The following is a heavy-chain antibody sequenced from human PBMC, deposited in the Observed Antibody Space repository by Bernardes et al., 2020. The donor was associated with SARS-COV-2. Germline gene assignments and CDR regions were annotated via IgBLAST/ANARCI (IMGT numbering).Heavy chain of an antibody. CDR2: IYYSGST. V-gene: IGHV4-59*01. D-gene: IGHD5-18*01. CDR3: ARGVGYNYGFAYGMDV. CDR1: GGSISSYF. J-gene: IGHJ6*02. Sequence: LSLTCPVSGGSISSYFWTWIRQPPGKGLAWIGYIYYSGSTNYNPSLESRVTISVDTSKNQFSLKLSSVTAADTAVYYCARGVGYNYGFAYGMDVWGQGTTVTVSS.